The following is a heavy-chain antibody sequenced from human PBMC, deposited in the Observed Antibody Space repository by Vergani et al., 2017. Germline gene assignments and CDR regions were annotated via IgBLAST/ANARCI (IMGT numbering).Heavy chain of an antibody. CDR2: IIPIFGTA. Sequence: QVQLVQSGAEVKKPGSSVKVSCKASGGTFNSYAISWVRQAPGQGLEWMGGIIPIFGTANYAQKFQGRVTITADESTSTAYMELSSLRSEDTAVYYCARSYYDSSGYYPFDYWGQGTLVTVSS. CDR3: ARSYYDSSGYYPFDY. D-gene: IGHD3-22*01. V-gene: IGHV1-69*12. CDR1: GGTFNSYA. J-gene: IGHJ4*02.